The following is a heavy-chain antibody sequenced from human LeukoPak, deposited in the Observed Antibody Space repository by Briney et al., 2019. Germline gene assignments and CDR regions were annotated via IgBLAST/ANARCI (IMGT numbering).Heavy chain of an antibody. J-gene: IGHJ4*02. D-gene: IGHD3-3*02. CDR2: IIPIFGTA. V-gene: IGHV1-69*06. CDR3: ARDLLGDDLLCDY. Sequence: SVKVPCKASGGTFSSYAISWVRQAPGQGLEWMGGIIPIFGTANYAQKFQGRVTITADKSTSTAYMELSSLRSEDTAVYYCARDLLGDDLLCDYWGQGTLVTVSS. CDR1: GGTFSSYA.